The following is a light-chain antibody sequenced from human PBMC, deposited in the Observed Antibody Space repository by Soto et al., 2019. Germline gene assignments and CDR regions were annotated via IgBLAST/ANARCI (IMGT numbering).Light chain of an antibody. CDR2: GAS. J-gene: IGKJ1*01. CDR1: QTISSY. CDR3: QQTYSTLWT. Sequence: DIQMTQSPSSLSASVGDRVTITCRAIQTISSYLNWYQQKPGKAPNLLIYGASSLQRGVPSRFSGSGSGTDFTLTISSLQPEDFATYYCQQTYSTLWTFGQGTKVEL. V-gene: IGKV1-39*01.